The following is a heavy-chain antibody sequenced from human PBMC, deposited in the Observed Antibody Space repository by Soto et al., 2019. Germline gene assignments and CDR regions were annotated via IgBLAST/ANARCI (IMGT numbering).Heavy chain of an antibody. Sequence: QVHLQESGPGLVKPSQTLFLTCTVSGGSIRNGDYYWSWIRQQPGKGLEWIGYIYHNGNTYYNPSLKSRVIISVDTSKNQFSLKLSSVTAADTAVYYCATEPVSQYDSSGYYTLFYWGQGTLVTVSS. J-gene: IGHJ4*02. CDR2: IYHNGNT. D-gene: IGHD3-22*01. V-gene: IGHV4-31*03. CDR3: ATEPVSQYDSSGYYTLFY. CDR1: GGSIRNGDYY.